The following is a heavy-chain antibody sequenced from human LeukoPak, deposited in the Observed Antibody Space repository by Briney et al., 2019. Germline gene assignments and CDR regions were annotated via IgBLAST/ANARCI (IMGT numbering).Heavy chain of an antibody. J-gene: IGHJ4*02. CDR3: AKDSRAPATAIN. V-gene: IGHV3-23*01. Sequence: PVWSLRLSCAASGFTFSSYGMSWVRQAPGKGLEWVSGISGGGGSTYHADSVKGRFTIFRDNSKNTLYLQMNSLRAEDTAVYYCAKDSRAPATAINWGQGTLVTVSS. CDR1: GFTFSSYG. CDR2: ISGGGGST. D-gene: IGHD2-2*01.